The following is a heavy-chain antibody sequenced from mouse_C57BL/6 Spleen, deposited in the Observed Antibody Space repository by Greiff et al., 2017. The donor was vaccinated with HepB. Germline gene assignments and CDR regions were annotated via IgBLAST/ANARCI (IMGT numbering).Heavy chain of an antibody. D-gene: IGHD2-3*01. CDR3: TRGPDGSPLYYYAMDY. J-gene: IGHJ4*01. CDR1: GYTFTDYE. Sequence: VQLQESGAELVRPGASVTLSCKASGYTFTDYEMHWVKQTPVHGLEWIGAIDPETGGTAYNQKFKGKAILTADKSSSTAYMELRSLTSEDSAVYYCTRGPDGSPLYYYAMDYWGQGTSVTVSS. CDR2: IDPETGGT. V-gene: IGHV1-15*01.